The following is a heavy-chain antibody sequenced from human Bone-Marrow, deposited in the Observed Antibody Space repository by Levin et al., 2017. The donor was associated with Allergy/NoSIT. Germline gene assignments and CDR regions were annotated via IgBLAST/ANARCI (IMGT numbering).Heavy chain of an antibody. CDR1: GFTFSSYA. CDR2: ISYDGSNK. J-gene: IGHJ4*02. D-gene: IGHD3/OR15-3a*01. CDR3: ARDRGLYSPDY. Sequence: PGGSLRLSCAASGFTFSSYAMHWVRQAPGKGLEWVAVISYDGSNKYYADSVKGRFTISRDNSKNTLYLQMNSLRAEDTAVYYCARDRGLYSPDYWGQGTLVTVSS. V-gene: IGHV3-30-3*01.